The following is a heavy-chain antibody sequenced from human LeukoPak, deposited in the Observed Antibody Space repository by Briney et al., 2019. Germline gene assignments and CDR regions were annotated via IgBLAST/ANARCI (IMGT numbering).Heavy chain of an antibody. CDR2: ISYDGSNK. Sequence: GGSLRLSCAAPGFTFSSYAMHWVRQAPGKGLEWVAVISYDGSNKYYADSVKGRFTISRDNSKNTLYLQMNSLRAEDTAVYYCARVKYSSSWWHYYFDYWGQGTLVTVSS. CDR3: ARVKYSSSWWHYYFDY. D-gene: IGHD6-13*01. CDR1: GFTFSSYA. V-gene: IGHV3-30-3*01. J-gene: IGHJ4*02.